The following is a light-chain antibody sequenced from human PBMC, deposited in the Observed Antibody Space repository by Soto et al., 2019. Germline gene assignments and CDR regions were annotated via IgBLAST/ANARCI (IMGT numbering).Light chain of an antibody. CDR1: QSVSSN. J-gene: IGKJ5*01. V-gene: IGKV3-15*01. Sequence: EVVMTQSPGTLSVSPGERATLSCRASQSVSSNLAWYQQRPGQAPRLLIHGASTRATGIPARFSGSGSGTEFTLTISSLQSEDFAVFYCQQYNQWPITFGQGTRLEIK. CDR2: GAS. CDR3: QQYNQWPIT.